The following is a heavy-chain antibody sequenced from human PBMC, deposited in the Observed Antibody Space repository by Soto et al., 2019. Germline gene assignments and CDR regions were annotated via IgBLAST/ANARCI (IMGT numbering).Heavy chain of an antibody. CDR2: LCTSGDN. D-gene: IGHD6-19*01. CDR3: ARMYNSGFYRPEGDYYYYTMDV. V-gene: IGHV4-4*07. Sequence: QVQLQESGPGLVKPSETLSVTCTVSGDSTSDYCWDWIRQPAGKGLEWIWRLCTSGDNKHNPSLKRRVTMSAESSKNQLSLNLRTATAADTAIYYCARMYNSGFYRPEGDYYYYTMDVWGQGTTVIVSS. CDR1: GDSTSDYC. J-gene: IGHJ6*02.